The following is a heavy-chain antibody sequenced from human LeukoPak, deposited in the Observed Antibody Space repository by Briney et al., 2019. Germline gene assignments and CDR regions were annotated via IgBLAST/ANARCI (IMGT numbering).Heavy chain of an antibody. CDR1: GFTFSTYN. D-gene: IGHD3-22*01. CDR3: AGPYDSSGYPDY. J-gene: IGHJ4*02. CDR2: ITLSGSTI. Sequence: GGSLRLSCAASGFTFSTYNMNWVRQAPGKGLEWVSYITLSGSTIYYADSVRGRFTISRDNAKNSLYLQMNSLRAEDTAVYYCAGPYDSSGYPDYWGQGTLVTVSS. V-gene: IGHV3-48*01.